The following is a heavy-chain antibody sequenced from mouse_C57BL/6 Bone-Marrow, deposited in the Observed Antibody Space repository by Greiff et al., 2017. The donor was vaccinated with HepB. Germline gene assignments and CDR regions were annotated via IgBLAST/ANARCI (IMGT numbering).Heavy chain of an antibody. Sequence: QVQLQQPGAELVKPGASVKMSCKASGYTFTSYWITWVKQRPGQGLEWIGDIYPGSGSTNYNEKFKSKATLTVDTSSSTAYIQLSSLTSEDSAVYYCARGYDGSSWYFDVWGTGTTVTVSS. J-gene: IGHJ1*03. V-gene: IGHV1-55*01. CDR3: ARGYDGSSWYFDV. CDR1: GYTFTSYW. CDR2: IYPGSGST. D-gene: IGHD1-1*01.